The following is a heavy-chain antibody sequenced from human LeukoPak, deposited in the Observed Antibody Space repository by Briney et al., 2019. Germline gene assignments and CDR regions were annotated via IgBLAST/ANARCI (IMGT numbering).Heavy chain of an antibody. CDR2: ISAYNGNT. CDR3: ARDLAAVAGKPNAFDI. J-gene: IGHJ3*02. V-gene: IGHV1-18*01. Sequence: GASVKVSCKASGYTFTTYDFNWVRQAPGQGLEWMGWISAYNGNTNYAQKLQGRVTMTTDTSTSTAYMELRSLRSDDTAVYYCARDLAAVAGKPNAFDIWGQGTMVTVSS. CDR1: GYTFTTYD. D-gene: IGHD6-19*01.